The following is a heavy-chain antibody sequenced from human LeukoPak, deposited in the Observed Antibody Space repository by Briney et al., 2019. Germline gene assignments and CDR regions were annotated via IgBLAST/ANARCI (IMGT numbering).Heavy chain of an antibody. CDR2: IYYSGST. D-gene: IGHD5-24*01. J-gene: IGHJ4*02. V-gene: IGHV4-59*01. Sequence: SETLSLTCTVSGGSISSYYWSWIRQPPGKGLEWIGYIYYSGSTNYNPSLKSRVAISVDTSKNQFSLKLSSVTAADTAVYYCARTRRWLQLGFDYWGQGTLVTVSS. CDR3: ARTRRWLQLGFDY. CDR1: GGSISSYY.